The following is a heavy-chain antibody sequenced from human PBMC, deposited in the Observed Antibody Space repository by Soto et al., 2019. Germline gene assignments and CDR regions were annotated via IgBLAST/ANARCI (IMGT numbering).Heavy chain of an antibody. Sequence: SETLSLTCAVYGGSFSGHYWSWIRQPPGKGLEWIGEINHSGSTNYNPSLKSRVTISVDTSKNQFSLKLSSVTAADTAVYYCARGLGYCSSTSCRALLGRATSFDYWGQGTLVTVSS. V-gene: IGHV4-34*01. CDR3: ARGLGYCSSTSCRALLGRATSFDY. CDR2: INHSGST. CDR1: GGSFSGHY. D-gene: IGHD2-2*01. J-gene: IGHJ4*02.